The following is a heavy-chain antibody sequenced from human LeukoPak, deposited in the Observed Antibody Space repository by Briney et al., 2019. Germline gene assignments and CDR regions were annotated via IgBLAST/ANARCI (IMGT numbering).Heavy chain of an antibody. V-gene: IGHV3-66*02. CDR2: IYSGGST. Sequence: GGSLRLSCAASGFTVSSNYMSWVSQAPGKGLEWVSVIYSGGSTYYADSVKGRFTISRDNSKNTLYLQMNSLRAEDTAVYYCARENGDYELGYFDYWGQGTLVTVSS. CDR1: GFTVSSNY. D-gene: IGHD4-17*01. CDR3: ARENGDYELGYFDY. J-gene: IGHJ4*02.